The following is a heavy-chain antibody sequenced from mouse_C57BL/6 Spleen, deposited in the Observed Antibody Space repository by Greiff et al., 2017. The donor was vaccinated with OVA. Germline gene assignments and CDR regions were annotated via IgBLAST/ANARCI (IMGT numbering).Heavy chain of an antibody. J-gene: IGHJ1*03. Sequence: EVKLVESGEGLVKPGGSLKLSCAASGFTFSSYAMSWVRQTPVKRLEWVAYISSGGDYIYYADTVKGRFTISRDNARNTLYLQMSSLKSEDTAMYYCTRAFYYGSSYGYFDVWGTGTTVTVSS. CDR2: ISSGGDYI. CDR1: GFTFSSYA. V-gene: IGHV5-9-1*02. CDR3: TRAFYYGSSYGYFDV. D-gene: IGHD1-1*01.